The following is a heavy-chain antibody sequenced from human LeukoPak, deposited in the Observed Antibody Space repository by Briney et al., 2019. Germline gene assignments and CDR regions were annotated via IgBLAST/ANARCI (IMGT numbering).Heavy chain of an antibody. V-gene: IGHV1-46*01. CDR2: INPSGGST. Sequence: GASVKVSCKVSGYTLTELSMHRVRQAPGQGLEWMGLINPSGGSTRYAQKFQGRVTMTRDTSISTAYMELSRLRSDDTAVYYCARGGGVGAIRFDYWGQGTLVTVSS. CDR3: ARGGGVGAIRFDY. CDR1: GYTLTELS. D-gene: IGHD1-26*01. J-gene: IGHJ4*02.